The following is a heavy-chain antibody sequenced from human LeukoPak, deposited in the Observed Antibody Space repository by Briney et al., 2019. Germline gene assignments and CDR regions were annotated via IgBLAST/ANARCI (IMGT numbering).Heavy chain of an antibody. Sequence: SQTLSLTCAVSGGSISSGGYSWSWIRQPPGKGLEWIGYIYHSGSTYYNPSLKSRVTISVDRSKNQFSLKLSSVTAADTAVYYCARHTRFLPPGYFDYWGQGTLVTVSS. V-gene: IGHV4-30-2*01. CDR2: IYHSGST. J-gene: IGHJ4*02. CDR1: GGSISSGGYS. CDR3: ARHTRFLPPGYFDY. D-gene: IGHD3-3*01.